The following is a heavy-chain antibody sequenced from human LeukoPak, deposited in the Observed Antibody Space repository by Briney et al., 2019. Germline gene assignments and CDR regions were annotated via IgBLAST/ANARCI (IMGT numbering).Heavy chain of an antibody. CDR1: GFTFSSYA. V-gene: IGHV3-30-3*01. J-gene: IGHJ4*02. CDR3: AREGSSSSYLDY. Sequence: GRSLRLSCAASGFTFSSYAMHWVRQAPGKGLEWVAVISYDGSNKYYADSVKGRFTISRDNSKNTLYLQMNSLRAEDTAVYYCAREGSSSSYLDYWGQGTLVTVSS. CDR2: ISYDGSNK. D-gene: IGHD6-6*01.